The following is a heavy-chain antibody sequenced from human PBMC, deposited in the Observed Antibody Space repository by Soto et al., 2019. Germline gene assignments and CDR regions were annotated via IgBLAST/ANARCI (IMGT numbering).Heavy chain of an antibody. CDR3: ASDYSKTYGSTP. D-gene: IGHD4-4*01. V-gene: IGHV1-69*01. CDR1: GGTFSSYA. CDR2: IIPIFGTA. J-gene: IGHJ5*02. Sequence: KKPGSSVKVSCKASGGTFSSYAISWVRQAPGQGLEWMGGIIPIFGTANYAQKFQGRVTITADESTSTAYMELSSLRSEDTAVYYCASDYSKTYGSTPWGQGTLVTVSS.